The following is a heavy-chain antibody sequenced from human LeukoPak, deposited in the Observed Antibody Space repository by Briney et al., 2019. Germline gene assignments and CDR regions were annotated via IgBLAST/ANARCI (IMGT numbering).Heavy chain of an antibody. CDR2: IYYSGST. CDR3: ARSSGWSVYFDY. CDR1: GGSISSGGYY. V-gene: IGHV4-31*03. D-gene: IGHD6-13*01. Sequence: PSETLSLTCTVSGGSISSGGYYWSWIRQHPGKGLEWIGYIYYSGSTYYNPSLKSRVTISVDTSKNQFSLKLSSVTAADTAVYYCARSSGWSVYFDYWGQGTLVTVSS. J-gene: IGHJ4*02.